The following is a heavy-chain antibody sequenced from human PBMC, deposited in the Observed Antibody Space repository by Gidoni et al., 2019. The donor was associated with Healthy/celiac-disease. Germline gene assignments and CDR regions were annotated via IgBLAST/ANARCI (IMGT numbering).Heavy chain of an antibody. CDR1: GGTFSSYA. V-gene: IGHV1-69*09. D-gene: IGHD3-22*01. J-gene: IGHJ6*02. CDR3: ARVSDYDSSGYPNYYYYGMDV. Sequence: QVQLVQSGAEVKKPGSSVKVSCKASGGTFSSYAISWVRQAPGQGLEWMGRIIPILGIANYAQKFQGRVTITADKSTSTAYMELSSLRSEDTAVYYCARVSDYDSSGYPNYYYYGMDVWGQGTTVTVSS. CDR2: IIPILGIA.